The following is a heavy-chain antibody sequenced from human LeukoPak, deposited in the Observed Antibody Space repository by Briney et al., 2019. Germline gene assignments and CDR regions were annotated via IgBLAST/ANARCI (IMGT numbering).Heavy chain of an antibody. Sequence: GGSLRLSCAASGFTFSSYGMHWDRQAPGKGLEWVAFIRYDGSNKYYADSVKGRFTISRDNSKNTLYLQMNSLRAEDTAVYYCAKGPTFDPGHAFDIWGQGTMVTVSS. J-gene: IGHJ3*02. CDR1: GFTFSSYG. D-gene: IGHD2/OR15-2a*01. CDR3: AKGPTFDPGHAFDI. CDR2: IRYDGSNK. V-gene: IGHV3-30*02.